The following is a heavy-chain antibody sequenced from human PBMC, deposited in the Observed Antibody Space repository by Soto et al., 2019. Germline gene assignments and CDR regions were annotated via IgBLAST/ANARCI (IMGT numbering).Heavy chain of an antibody. Sequence: GESLKISCKVSGYTFNNYWINWVRQMPGKGLEWMGRIDPYDSYTNYSPSFQGHVTISVDTSSSTAYLQWSSLKASDTAMYYCAKVAPRPILTGYYGYYGMDVWGQGTAVTVSS. J-gene: IGHJ6*02. CDR2: IDPYDSYT. CDR1: GYTFNNYW. V-gene: IGHV5-10-1*01. D-gene: IGHD3-9*01. CDR3: AKVAPRPILTGYYGYYGMDV.